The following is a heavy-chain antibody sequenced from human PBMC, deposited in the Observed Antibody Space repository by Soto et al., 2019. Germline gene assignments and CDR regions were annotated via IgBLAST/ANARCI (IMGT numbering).Heavy chain of an antibody. Sequence: ASVKGSCKASGYTFTGYYMHWVRQAPGQGLEWMEWINPNSGGTNYAQKFQGWVTMTRDTSISTSYMELSRRRSDDTAVYSCARGVVRRRSCTPFYYHGMCVWGQGSTVTVSS. J-gene: IGHJ6*02. D-gene: IGHD6-13*01. CDR1: GYTFTGYY. CDR3: ARGVVRRRSCTPFYYHGMCV. V-gene: IGHV1-2*04. CDR2: INPNSGGT.